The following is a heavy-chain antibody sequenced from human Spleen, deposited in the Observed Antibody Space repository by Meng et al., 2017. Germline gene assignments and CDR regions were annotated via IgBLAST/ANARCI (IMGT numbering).Heavy chain of an antibody. CDR2: INSDGSST. Sequence: GGSLRLSCAASGFTFSSYWMHWVRQAPGKGLVWVSRINSDGSSTSYADSVKGRFTISRDHSKNTVFLQINSLRAEDTAVYYCARSPIDKYDLSALPLDYWGQGTLVTVSS. V-gene: IGHV3-74*01. CDR1: GFTFSSYW. D-gene: IGHD3-22*01. CDR3: ARSPIDKYDLSALPLDY. J-gene: IGHJ4*02.